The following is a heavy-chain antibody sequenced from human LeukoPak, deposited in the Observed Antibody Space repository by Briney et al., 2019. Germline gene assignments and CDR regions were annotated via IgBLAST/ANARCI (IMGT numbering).Heavy chain of an antibody. J-gene: IGHJ3*02. CDR1: GGSISSGDYY. D-gene: IGHD3-10*01. CDR3: ARLGDYYGSGSYAFDI. Sequence: PSETLSLTCTVSGGSISSGDYYWSWIRQPPGKGLEWIGYIYYSGSTYYNPSLKSRVTISVDTSKNQFSLKLSSVAAADTTVYYCARLGDYYGSGSYAFDIWGQGTMVTVSS. CDR2: IYYSGST. V-gene: IGHV4-30-4*01.